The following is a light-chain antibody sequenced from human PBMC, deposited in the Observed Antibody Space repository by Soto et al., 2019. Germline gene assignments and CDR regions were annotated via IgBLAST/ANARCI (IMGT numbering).Light chain of an antibody. CDR2: AAS. Sequence: DIQMTQSPSSLSASVGDRVTITCRASQSISSYLNWYQQKPGEAPKLLIYAASNLQSGVPSRFSGGGSGTDFTLTISRLEPEDFAVYYCQHYGRSPGLFTFGPGTKVDIK. J-gene: IGKJ3*01. CDR1: QSISSY. CDR3: QHYGRSPGLFT. V-gene: IGKV1-39*01.